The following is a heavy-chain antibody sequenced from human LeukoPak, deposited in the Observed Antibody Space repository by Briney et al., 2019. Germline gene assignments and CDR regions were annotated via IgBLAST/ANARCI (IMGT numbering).Heavy chain of an antibody. Sequence: PGGSLRLSCAASGFTFTNYVMSWVRQPPGKGLEWVSTITGSGGTTYYADSVKGRFTISRDNSKNTLSLQMNSLRAEDTAVYYCARGPPAGIAAAGPFDYWGQGTLVTVSS. CDR1: GFTFTNYV. J-gene: IGHJ4*02. CDR3: ARGPPAGIAAAGPFDY. CDR2: ITGSGGTT. D-gene: IGHD6-13*01. V-gene: IGHV3-23*01.